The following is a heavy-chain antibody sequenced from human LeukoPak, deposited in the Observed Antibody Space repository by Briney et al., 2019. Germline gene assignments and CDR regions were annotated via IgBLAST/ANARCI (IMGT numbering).Heavy chain of an antibody. J-gene: IGHJ4*02. CDR2: INHSGST. V-gene: IGHV4-34*01. CDR3: ARAKGMTGSYFDS. Sequence: PSETLSLTCAVYGGSFSGDCWSWIRQPPGKGLEWIGEINHSGSTNYNPSLKSRVTISVDTSKNQFSLKLTSVTAADTAVYYCARAKGMTGSYFDSWGQGTLVTVSS. CDR1: GGSFSGDC. D-gene: IGHD3-9*01.